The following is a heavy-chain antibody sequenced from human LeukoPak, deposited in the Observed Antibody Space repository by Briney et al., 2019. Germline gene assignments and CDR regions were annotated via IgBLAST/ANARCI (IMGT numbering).Heavy chain of an antibody. CDR3: ARLNTVTTSRFDY. CDR1: GGSINSYY. D-gene: IGHD4-17*01. V-gene: IGHV4-30-4*01. Sequence: PSETLSLTCTVSGGSINSYYWSWIRQPPGKGLEWIGYIYYSGSTYYNPSLKSRVTISVDTSKNQFSLKLSSVTAADTAVYYCARLNTVTTSRFDYWGQGTLVTVSS. CDR2: IYYSGST. J-gene: IGHJ4*02.